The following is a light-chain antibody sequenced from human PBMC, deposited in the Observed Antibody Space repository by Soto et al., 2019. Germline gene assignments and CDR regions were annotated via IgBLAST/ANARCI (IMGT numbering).Light chain of an antibody. CDR1: QTIGRNY. J-gene: IGKJ4*01. V-gene: IGKV3-20*01. CDR3: QQYASSPLLT. CDR2: GTS. Sequence: EIVLTQSPGTLSLSPGETATLSCRASQTIGRNYLAWYQQKPGQAPRLLIFGTSTRATGIPDRFSGSGSGTDFTLSISRREPEDFAVYYCQQYASSPLLTFGGGTKVEIK.